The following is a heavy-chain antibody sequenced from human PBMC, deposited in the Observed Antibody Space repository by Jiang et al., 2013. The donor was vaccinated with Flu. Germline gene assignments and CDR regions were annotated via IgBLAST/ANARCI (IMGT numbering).Heavy chain of an antibody. CDR1: GFTVSSNY. J-gene: IGHJ6*02. CDR3: ARDRFWSGFAHYYYYGMDV. CDR2: IYSGGST. V-gene: IGHV3-53*01. Sequence: ASGFTVSSNYMSWVRQAPGKGLEWVSVIYSGGSTYYADSVKGRFTISRDNSKNTLYLQMNSLRAEDTAVYYCARDRFWSGFAHYYYYGMDVWGQGTTVTVSS. D-gene: IGHD3-3*01.